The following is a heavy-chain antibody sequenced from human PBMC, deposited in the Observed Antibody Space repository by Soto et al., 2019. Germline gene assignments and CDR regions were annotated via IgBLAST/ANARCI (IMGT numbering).Heavy chain of an antibody. CDR2: IYYSGST. J-gene: IGHJ6*03. D-gene: IGHD3-3*01. V-gene: IGHV4-59*08. CDR1: GGSIGSYY. Sequence: PSETLSLTCTVSGGSIGSYYWTWIRQPPGKGLEWNGYIYYSGSTKYNPSLKSRATISVDTSRNQFSLKLNSVTAADTAVYFCARHPQSGYPLPNYYYDYYMDVWGKGTTVTVSS. CDR3: ARHPQSGYPLPNYYYDYYMDV.